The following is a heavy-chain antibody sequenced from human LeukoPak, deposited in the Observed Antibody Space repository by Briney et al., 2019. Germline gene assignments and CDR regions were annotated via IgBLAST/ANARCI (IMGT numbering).Heavy chain of an antibody. Sequence: GGSLRLSCEASGFTFSSYWMHWVRQAPGKGLVWVSRISSDGSNTIYVDSVKGRFTISRDNAKNTLHLQMNSLRAEDTAVYYCARDVDGYNDYWGQGTLVTVSS. D-gene: IGHD5-24*01. J-gene: IGHJ4*02. CDR3: ARDVDGYNDY. CDR2: ISSDGSNT. V-gene: IGHV3-74*01. CDR1: GFTFSSYW.